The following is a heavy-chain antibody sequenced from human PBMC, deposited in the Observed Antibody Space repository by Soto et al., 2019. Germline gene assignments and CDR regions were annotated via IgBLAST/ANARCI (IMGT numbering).Heavy chain of an antibody. Sequence: PSETLSLTCTVSGGSISSGDYYWSWIRQPPGKGLEWIGYIYYSGSTYYNPSLKSRVTISVDTSKNQFSLKLSSVTAADTAVYYCARSPTGYYFDYWGQGTPVTVSS. J-gene: IGHJ4*02. CDR1: GGSISSGDYY. V-gene: IGHV4-30-4*01. CDR3: ARSPTGYYFDY. CDR2: IYYSGST.